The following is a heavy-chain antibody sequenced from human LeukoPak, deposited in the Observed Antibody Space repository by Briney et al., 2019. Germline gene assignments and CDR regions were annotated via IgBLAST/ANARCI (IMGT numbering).Heavy chain of an antibody. CDR3: ARDLSRGGSSWYFDY. J-gene: IGHJ4*02. CDR1: GFTFSSYG. V-gene: IGHV3-33*01. Sequence: ERSLRLSCAASGFTFSSYGMHWVRQAPGKGLEWVAVIWYDGSNKYYADSVKGRFTITRDNSKNTLYLQMNSLRAEDTAVYYCARDLSRGGSSWYFDYWGQGTLVTVSS. D-gene: IGHD6-13*01. CDR2: IWYDGSNK.